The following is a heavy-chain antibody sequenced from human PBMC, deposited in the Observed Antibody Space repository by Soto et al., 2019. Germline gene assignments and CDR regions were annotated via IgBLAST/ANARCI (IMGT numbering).Heavy chain of an antibody. J-gene: IGHJ4*02. CDR3: ATEMGATQGPFDN. CDR2: ISGSGGAT. CDR1: GFTFSSYA. Sequence: EVQLLESGGGLVQPGGSLSLSCAASGFTFSSYAMSWVRQTPGKGLEWVAGISGSGGATYYADSVKGRLTISRDNSENTVYLQMNSLRVEDTAVYYCATEMGATQGPFDNWGQGTLVTVSS. D-gene: IGHD1-26*01. V-gene: IGHV3-23*01.